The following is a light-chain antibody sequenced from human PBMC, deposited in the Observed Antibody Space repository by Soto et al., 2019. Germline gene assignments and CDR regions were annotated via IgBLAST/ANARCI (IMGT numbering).Light chain of an antibody. CDR3: QQYNGYSRT. V-gene: IGKV1-5*01. CDR2: DVS. CDR1: QSIGDS. Sequence: DIQMTQSPSTLSASVGDRVTITCRASQSIGDSLAWYQQKPGKAPYLLISDVSSLERGVPSRFSGSGSGTEFTLTISSMQPDDFETFSCQQYNGYSRTFGQGTKVDIK. J-gene: IGKJ1*01.